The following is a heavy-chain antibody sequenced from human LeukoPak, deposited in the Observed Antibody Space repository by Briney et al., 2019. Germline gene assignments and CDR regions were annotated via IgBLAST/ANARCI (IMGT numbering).Heavy chain of an antibody. CDR1: GYTFTSYG. J-gene: IGHJ3*02. CDR2: ISAYNGNT. D-gene: IGHD3-10*01. Sequence: GASVKVSCKASGYTFTSYGISWVRQAPGQGLEWMGWISAYNGNTNYAQKLQGRVTMTTDTSTSTAYMELRSLRSDDTAVYYCARDRGRVLWFGESLDAFDIWGQGTMVTVSS. CDR3: ARDRGRVLWFGESLDAFDI. V-gene: IGHV1-18*01.